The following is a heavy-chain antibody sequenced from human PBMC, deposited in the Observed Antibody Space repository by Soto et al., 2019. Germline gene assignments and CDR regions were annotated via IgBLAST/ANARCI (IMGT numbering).Heavy chain of an antibody. V-gene: IGHV4-30-2*01. J-gene: IGHJ6*02. D-gene: IGHD3-3*01. CDR2: IYHSGST. CDR3: ARRFLEWFYYYGMDV. Sequence: SETLSLTCAVSGGSISSGAYSWSWIRQPPGKGLEWVGYIYHSGSTYYNPSLKSRFTISRDNAKNSLYLQMNSLRAEDTAVYYCARRFLEWFYYYGMDVWGQGTTVTVSS. CDR1: GGSISSGAYS.